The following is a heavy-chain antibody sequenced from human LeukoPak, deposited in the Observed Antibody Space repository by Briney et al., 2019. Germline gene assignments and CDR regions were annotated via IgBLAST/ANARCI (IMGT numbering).Heavy chain of an antibody. CDR3: ARSNRGGYYMDV. Sequence: GGSLRLSCAASGFTFSSYSMNWVRQAPGKGLEWVSSISSSSSYIYYADSVKGRFTISRDNAKNSLYLQMNSLRAEDTAVYYRARSNRGGYYMDVWGKGTTVTVSS. CDR2: ISSSSSYI. V-gene: IGHV3-21*01. D-gene: IGHD2/OR15-2a*01. CDR1: GFTFSSYS. J-gene: IGHJ6*03.